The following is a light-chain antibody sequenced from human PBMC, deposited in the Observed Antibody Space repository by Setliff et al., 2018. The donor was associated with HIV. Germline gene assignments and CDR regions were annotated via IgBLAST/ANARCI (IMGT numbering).Light chain of an antibody. CDR1: SSDVGRSNL. CDR3: CSYVGEDFSYV. CDR2: EVS. V-gene: IGLV2-23*02. J-gene: IGLJ1*01. Sequence: QSVLTQPASVSGSPGQSITLSCTGTSSDVGRSNLVSWYQQHPGKAPKLIIYEVSERPSGVSNRFSGSKSGNTASLTISGLQAEDEADYYCCSYVGEDFSYVFGPGTKGTV.